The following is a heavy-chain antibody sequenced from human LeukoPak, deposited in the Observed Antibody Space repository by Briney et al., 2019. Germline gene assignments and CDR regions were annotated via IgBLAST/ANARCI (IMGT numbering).Heavy chain of an antibody. Sequence: SETLSLTCSVSGGSISSYYWSWIRQPPGKGLEWIGYIYYSGSTDYNPSLKSRVTISVDTSKNQFSLKLSSVIAADTAVYYCARTTEGYCSSASCFGFSYSYYMDVWGKGTTVTISS. CDR3: ARTTEGYCSSASCFGFSYSYYMDV. J-gene: IGHJ6*03. V-gene: IGHV4-59*01. CDR1: GGSISSYY. D-gene: IGHD2-2*01. CDR2: IYYSGST.